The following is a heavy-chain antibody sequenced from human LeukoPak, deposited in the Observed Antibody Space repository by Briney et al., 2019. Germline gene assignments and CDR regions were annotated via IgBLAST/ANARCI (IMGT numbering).Heavy chain of an antibody. J-gene: IGHJ6*03. V-gene: IGHV1-8*01. Sequence: DSVKVSCKASGYTFTSYAISWVRQAPGQGLEWMGWISADNGNTDYAQKFQGRVTMTRNTSISTAYMELSSLRSEDTAVYYCARSEDYYGSGKTVRGYMDVWGKGTTVTISS. CDR2: ISADNGNT. CDR3: ARSEDYYGSGKTVRGYMDV. CDR1: GYTFTSYA. D-gene: IGHD3-10*01.